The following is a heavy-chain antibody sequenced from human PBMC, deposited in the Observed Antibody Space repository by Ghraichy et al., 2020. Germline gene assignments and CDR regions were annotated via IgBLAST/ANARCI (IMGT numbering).Heavy chain of an antibody. D-gene: IGHD6-13*01. CDR3: ARDQVSSWYYYGMDV. V-gene: IGHV3-21*01. CDR1: GFSLISYS. J-gene: IGHJ6*02. Sequence: GESLRLSCAASGFSLISYSMNWVRQAPGKGLEWVSSISSSSIYMNYGDSMKGRFTISRDNAKNSVFLQMNSLRVEDTAVYYCARDQVSSWYYYGMDVWGQWDHGHRLL. CDR2: ISSSSIYM.